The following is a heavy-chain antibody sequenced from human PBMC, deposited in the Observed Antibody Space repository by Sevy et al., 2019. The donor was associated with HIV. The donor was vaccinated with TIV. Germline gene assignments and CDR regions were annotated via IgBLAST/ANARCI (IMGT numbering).Heavy chain of an antibody. V-gene: IGHV3-30*18. CDR2: ISSDGSNK. CDR1: GFTFSSYG. J-gene: IGHJ4*02. Sequence: GGSLRLSCAASGFTFSSYGMHWVRQAPGKGLERVAVISSDGSNKYYADSVKGRFTISRDNSKNTLYLQMNSLRAEDTAVYYCAKDRYYYDSSGYYYYFDYWRQGILVTVSS. D-gene: IGHD3-22*01. CDR3: AKDRYYYDSSGYYYYFDY.